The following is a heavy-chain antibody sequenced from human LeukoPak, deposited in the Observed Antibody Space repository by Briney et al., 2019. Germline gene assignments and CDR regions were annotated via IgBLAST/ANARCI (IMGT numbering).Heavy chain of an antibody. Sequence: GGSLRLSCAASGFTFISYAMTWVRQAPGKGLVWVSRINSDGSSTSYADSVKGRFTISRDNAKNTLYLQMNSLRAEDTAVYYCARGYYSIDYWGQGTLVTVSS. V-gene: IGHV3-74*01. D-gene: IGHD6-13*01. CDR2: INSDGSST. J-gene: IGHJ4*02. CDR1: GFTFISYA. CDR3: ARGYYSIDY.